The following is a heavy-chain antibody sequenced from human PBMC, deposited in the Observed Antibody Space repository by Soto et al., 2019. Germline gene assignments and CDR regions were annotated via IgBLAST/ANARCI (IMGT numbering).Heavy chain of an antibody. J-gene: IGHJ4*02. CDR2: IIPIFGSA. CDR3: AGRPYTPHVTEY. Sequence: QVQLVQSEAEVKKPGSSVRVSCKASGGTFSTYNINWVRQSTGQGLEWMGIIIPIFGSAVYAQTVQGRVTLSADKSTNTAYMEVSSLTSADTAGYYCAGRPYTPHVTEYWGQGTLVTVSS. CDR1: GGTFSTYN. D-gene: IGHD2-15*01. V-gene: IGHV1-69*08.